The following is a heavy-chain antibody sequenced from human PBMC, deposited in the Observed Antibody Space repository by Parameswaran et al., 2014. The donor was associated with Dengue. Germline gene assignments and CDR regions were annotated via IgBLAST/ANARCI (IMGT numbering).Heavy chain of an antibody. CDR2: INHSGST. J-gene: IGHJ6*03. CDR1: GGSFSGYY. Sequence: SETLSLTCAVYGGSFSGYYWSWIRQPPGKGLEWIGEINHSGSTNYNPSLKSRVTISVDTSKNQFSLKLSSVTAADTAVYYCAGLNPGGRLGYYYYMDVWGKGTTVTVSS. CDR3: AGLNPGGRLGYYYYMDV. D-gene: IGHD3-9*01. V-gene: IGHV4-34*01.